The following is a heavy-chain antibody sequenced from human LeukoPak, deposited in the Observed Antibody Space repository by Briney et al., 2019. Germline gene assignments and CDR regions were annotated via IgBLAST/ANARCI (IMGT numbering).Heavy chain of an antibody. J-gene: IGHJ4*02. CDR1: GGSISSYY. Sequence: SETLSLTCTVSGGSISSYYWSWIRQPAGKGLEWIGRIYTSGSTNYNPSLKSRVTISIDTSKNQFSLKLSSLTAADTAIYYCARGIESYGDYGYWGQGILVTVSS. CDR3: ARGIESYGDYGY. D-gene: IGHD4-17*01. V-gene: IGHV4-4*07. CDR2: IYTSGST.